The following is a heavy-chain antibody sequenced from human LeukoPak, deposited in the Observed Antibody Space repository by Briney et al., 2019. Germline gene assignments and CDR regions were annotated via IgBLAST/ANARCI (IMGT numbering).Heavy chain of an antibody. D-gene: IGHD3-22*01. CDR3: ARGRITMIVVVPGYMDV. Sequence: PSETLSLTCAVYGGSFSGYYWSWIRQPPGKGLEWIGEINHSGSTNYNPSLKSRVTISVDTPKNQFSLKLSSVTAADTAVYYCARGRITMIVVVPGYMDVWGKGTTVTVSS. J-gene: IGHJ6*03. V-gene: IGHV4-34*01. CDR1: GGSFSGYY. CDR2: INHSGST.